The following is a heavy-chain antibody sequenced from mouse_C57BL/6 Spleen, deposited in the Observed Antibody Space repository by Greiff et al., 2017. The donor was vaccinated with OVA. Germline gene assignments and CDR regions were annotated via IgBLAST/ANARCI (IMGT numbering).Heavy chain of an antibody. CDR1: GYTFTSYG. V-gene: IGHV1-81*01. J-gene: IGHJ4*01. CDR2: IYPRSGNT. CDR3: ARRLRDAMDY. Sequence: VQLQQSGAELARPGASVKLSCKASGYTFTSYGISWAKQRTGQGLEWIGEIYPRSGNTYYNEKFKGKATLTADKSSSTAYMELRSLTSEDSAVYFCARRLRDAMDYWGQGTSVTVSS. D-gene: IGHD1-2*01.